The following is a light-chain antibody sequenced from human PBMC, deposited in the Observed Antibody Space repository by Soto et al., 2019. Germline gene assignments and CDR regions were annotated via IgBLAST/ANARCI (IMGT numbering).Light chain of an antibody. CDR2: GAS. CDR1: HSISSS. J-gene: IGKJ1*01. CDR3: QQYDYWPRT. Sequence: EIVMTHSPATLAASPGECASLSGRASHSISSSKLAWYQQNPGQAPRLLMYGASNRATGIPARFSGSGSGTEFTLTISSLQSEDFAVYYCQQYDYWPRTFGQGTKVDIK. V-gene: IGKV3-15*01.